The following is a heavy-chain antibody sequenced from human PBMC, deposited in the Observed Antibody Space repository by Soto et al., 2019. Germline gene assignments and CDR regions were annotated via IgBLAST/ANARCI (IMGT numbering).Heavy chain of an antibody. CDR2: MSSDGGNT. V-gene: IGHV3-30-3*01. CDR1: GFTFSDYT. D-gene: IGHD5-12*01. J-gene: IGHJ4*02. Sequence: QVQLVESGGGVVQPGRSLRLSCAASGFTFSDYTMHWVRQAPGKELEWVALMSSDGGNTHYTDSVQGRFTISRDNSKNTLYLQMDSLRPEDTTVYYCARDYGDGYDYVDLWGQGTLVTVSS. CDR3: ARDYGDGYDYVDL.